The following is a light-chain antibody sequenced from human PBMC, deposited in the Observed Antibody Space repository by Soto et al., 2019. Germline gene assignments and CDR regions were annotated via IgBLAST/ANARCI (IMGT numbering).Light chain of an antibody. CDR2: DNN. J-gene: IGLJ2*01. V-gene: IGLV1-51*01. CDR3: GTWDSSLSAGV. CDR1: SSDVGGYNY. Sequence: QSALAQPASVSGSPGQSITISCTGTSSDVGGYNYVSWYQQLPGTAPKLLIYDNNKRPSGIPDRFSGSKSGTSATLGITGLQTGDEADYYCGTWDSSLSAGVFGGGTQLTVL.